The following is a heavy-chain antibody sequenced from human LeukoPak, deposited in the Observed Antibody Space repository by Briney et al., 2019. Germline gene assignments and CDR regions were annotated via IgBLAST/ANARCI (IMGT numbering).Heavy chain of an antibody. J-gene: IGHJ4*02. CDR3: ARGDFNALNN. Sequence: SETLSLTCTVSGGSISNYYWSWIRQRPGKGLEWIGYMYSSGISNYNPSLRSRVTISVDTCKSQFSLKLSSEIAADTAVYYCARGDFNALNNWGQGTLVTVSS. V-gene: IGHV4-59*01. CDR2: MYSSGIS. CDR1: GGSISNYY. D-gene: IGHD1/OR15-1a*01.